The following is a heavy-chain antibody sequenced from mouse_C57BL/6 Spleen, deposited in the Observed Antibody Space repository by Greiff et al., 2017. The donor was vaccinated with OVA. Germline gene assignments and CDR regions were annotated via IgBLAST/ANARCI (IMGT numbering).Heavy chain of an antibody. J-gene: IGHJ2*01. CDR2: ISTGGSYT. CDR1: GFTFTSYG. V-gene: IGHV5-6*01. CDR3: ARRNTSGYFDY. Sequence: EVQLLQSGGDLVKPGGSLTLSCAASGFTFTSYGMSWVRQTPDKSLEWVATISTGGSYTYYPDSVKGLFTITGDKAKNTLYMQMSSLKSEDTAMDYCARRNTSGYFDYWGQGTTVTVSS. D-gene: IGHD3-1*01.